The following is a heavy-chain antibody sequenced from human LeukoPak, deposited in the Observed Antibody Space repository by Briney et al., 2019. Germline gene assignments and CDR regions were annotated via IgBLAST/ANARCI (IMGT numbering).Heavy chain of an antibody. CDR3: ASAWDFWSGYYAFDI. CDR1: GFTFSSYS. V-gene: IGHV3-21*01. D-gene: IGHD3-3*01. J-gene: IGHJ3*02. CDR2: ISSSSSYI. Sequence: GGSLRLSCAATGFTFSSYSMNWVRQAPGKGLEWVSSISSSSSYIYYADSVKGRFTISRDNAKNSLYLQMNSLRAEDTAVYYCASAWDFWSGYYAFDIWGQGTMVTVSS.